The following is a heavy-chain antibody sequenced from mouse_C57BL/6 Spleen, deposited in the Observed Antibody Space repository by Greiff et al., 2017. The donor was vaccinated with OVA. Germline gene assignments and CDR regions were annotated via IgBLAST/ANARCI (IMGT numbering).Heavy chain of an antibody. Sequence: EVKLVESGGGLVKPGGSLKLSCAASGFTFSSYAMSWVRQTPEKRLEWVATISDGGSYTYYPDNVKGRFTISRDNAKNNLYLQMSHLKSEDTAMYYCAREGNGTFAYWGQGTLVTVSA. CDR2: ISDGGSYT. J-gene: IGHJ3*01. V-gene: IGHV5-4*01. D-gene: IGHD3-1*01. CDR1: GFTFSSYA. CDR3: AREGNGTFAY.